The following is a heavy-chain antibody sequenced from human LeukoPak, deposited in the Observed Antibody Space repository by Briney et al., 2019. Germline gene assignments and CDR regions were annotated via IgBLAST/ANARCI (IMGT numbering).Heavy chain of an antibody. V-gene: IGHV5-51*01. Sequence: GESLKISCTGSGYSFTSYWIGWVRQMPGKGLEWMGNIYPGDFDTKYSPSFRGQVTISADKSISTAYLQWSSLKASDTAMYYCARRAYSSGWQGIDYWGQGTLVTVSS. D-gene: IGHD6-19*01. J-gene: IGHJ4*02. CDR3: ARRAYSSGWQGIDY. CDR2: IYPGDFDT. CDR1: GYSFTSYW.